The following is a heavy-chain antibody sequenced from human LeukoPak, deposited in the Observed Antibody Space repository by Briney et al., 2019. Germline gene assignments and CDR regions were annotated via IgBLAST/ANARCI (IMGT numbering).Heavy chain of an antibody. CDR1: GFTFSSYA. Sequence: GGSLRLSCAASGFTFSSYAMSWVRRAPGKGLEWVSAISGSGGSTYYADSVKGRFTISRDNSKNTLYLQMNSLRAEDTAVYYCAKSLPRYYYYGMDVWGQGTTVTVSS. J-gene: IGHJ6*02. CDR2: ISGSGGST. CDR3: AKSLPRYYYYGMDV. V-gene: IGHV3-23*01.